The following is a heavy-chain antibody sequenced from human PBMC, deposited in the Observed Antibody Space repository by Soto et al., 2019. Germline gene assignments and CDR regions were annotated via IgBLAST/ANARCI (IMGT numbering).Heavy chain of an antibody. Sequence: GGSLRFSCAASGFTFSSYGMHWVRQAPGKGLEWVAVISYDGSNKYYADSVKGRFTISRDNSKNTLYLQMNSLRAEDTAVYYCAKRIGSSPVMDYWGQGTLVTVSS. D-gene: IGHD6-13*01. V-gene: IGHV3-30*18. CDR3: AKRIGSSPVMDY. J-gene: IGHJ4*02. CDR1: GFTFSSYG. CDR2: ISYDGSNK.